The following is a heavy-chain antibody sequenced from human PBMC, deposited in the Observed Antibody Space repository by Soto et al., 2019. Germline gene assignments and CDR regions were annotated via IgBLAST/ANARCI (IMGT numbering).Heavy chain of an antibody. Sequence: QVQLVESGGGVVQPGRSLRLSCAASGFTFSSYAMHWVRQAPGKGLEWVAVISYDGSNKYYADSVKGRFTISRDNSKNTLYLQMNSLRAEDTAVYYCARDPHGGSYYLDYWGQRTLVTVSS. J-gene: IGHJ4*02. CDR3: ARDPHGGSYYLDY. V-gene: IGHV3-30-3*01. CDR1: GFTFSSYA. D-gene: IGHD1-26*01. CDR2: ISYDGSNK.